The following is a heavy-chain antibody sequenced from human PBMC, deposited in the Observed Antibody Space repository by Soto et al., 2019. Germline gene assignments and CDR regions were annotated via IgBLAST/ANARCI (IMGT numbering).Heavy chain of an antibody. CDR3: AQRLRDFRLGRERADYFDP. V-gene: IGHV2-5*02. Sequence: QITLKESGPTLVRPTQTLTLTCTFSGFSLSTTGVGVGWIRQPPGKALEWLALIYWDDDKRYCPSLKSRLTITNYTSKQEVFLTRTHIDPVDCATYYYAQRLRDFRLGRERADYFDPWRQRNLVTVSS. J-gene: IGHJ5*02. D-gene: IGHD3-16*01. CDR2: IYWDDDK. CDR1: GFSLSTTGVG.